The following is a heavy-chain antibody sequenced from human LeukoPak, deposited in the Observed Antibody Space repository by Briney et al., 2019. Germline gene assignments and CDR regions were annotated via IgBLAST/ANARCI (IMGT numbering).Heavy chain of an antibody. CDR1: GGSINSGGFY. Sequence: PSETLSLTCTVSGGSINSGGFYWSWIRQHPGKGLEWIGYIYYSGSTFYNPSPKSRVAISLDKSKNQFSLNLSSVTAADTAVYYCARGGSFLGNYVYWGQGTLVTVSS. V-gene: IGHV4-31*03. CDR3: ARGGSFLGNYVY. J-gene: IGHJ4*02. CDR2: IYYSGST. D-gene: IGHD3-16*01.